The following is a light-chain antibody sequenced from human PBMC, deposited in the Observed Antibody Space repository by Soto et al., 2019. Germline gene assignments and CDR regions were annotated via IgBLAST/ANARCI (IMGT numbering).Light chain of an antibody. CDR1: QGISS. V-gene: IGKV1-12*01. Sequence: DIQMTQSPSSVSASVGDRVTITCRASQGISSLAWYQHKPGRAPKLLIFGASSLQSGVPSRFSGSGSGTDFTLTISSLQPEDFATYYCQQANSFPITFGQGTRLEIK. CDR2: GAS. CDR3: QQANSFPIT. J-gene: IGKJ5*01.